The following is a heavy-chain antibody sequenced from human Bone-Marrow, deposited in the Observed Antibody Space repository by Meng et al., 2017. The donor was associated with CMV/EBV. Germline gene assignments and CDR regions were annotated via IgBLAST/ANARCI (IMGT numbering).Heavy chain of an antibody. CDR2: ISSSGSTI. CDR1: GFTFSDYY. V-gene: IGHV3-11*01. CDR3: ARDPRFFQL. J-gene: IGHJ3*01. Sequence: GESLKISCAASGFTFSDYYMSWIRQAPGKGLEWVSYISSSGSTIYYADSVKGRFTISRDNAKNSLYLQMNSLRAEDTAIYYCARDPRFFQLWGQGTMVTVSS. D-gene: IGHD2-2*01.